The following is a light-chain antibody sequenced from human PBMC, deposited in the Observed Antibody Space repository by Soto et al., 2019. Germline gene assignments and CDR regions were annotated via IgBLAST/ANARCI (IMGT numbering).Light chain of an antibody. CDR3: HQTYGTTRT. V-gene: IGKV1-39*01. CDR2: AAS. J-gene: IGKJ1*01. Sequence: DLQMTQSPSSLSASVGDRVTITCRASQSIGKYLNWYQQKPGEAPNLLIYAASILQSGVPSRFSGSSSGTDFTLTITSLQPEDFATYYCHQTYGTTRTFGQGTKVEIK. CDR1: QSIGKY.